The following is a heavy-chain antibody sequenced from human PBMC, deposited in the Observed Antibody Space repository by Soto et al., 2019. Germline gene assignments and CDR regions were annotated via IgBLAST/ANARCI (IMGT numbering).Heavy chain of an antibody. V-gene: IGHV4-59*01. CDR2: VYFSGNT. CDR3: GRVRPSCYVLS. J-gene: IGHJ4*03. Sequence: KPSGTLCLTCTVSGCTLSSYYWTWIRQSPGKGLEWIGYVYFSGNTNYNPSLKSRLAIFIDTSKNQSSLMQAYVTAADTAVYYCGRVRPSCYVLSWGQGTLVTVSS. D-gene: IGHD2-2*01. CDR1: GCTLSSYY.